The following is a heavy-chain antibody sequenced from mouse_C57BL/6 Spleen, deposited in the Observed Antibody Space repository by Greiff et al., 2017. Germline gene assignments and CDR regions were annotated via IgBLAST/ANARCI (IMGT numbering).Heavy chain of an antibody. J-gene: IGHJ1*03. CDR2: INPSGGYT. D-gene: IGHD1-1*01. V-gene: IGHV1-7*01. Sequence: VQLQQSGAELAKPGASVKLSCKASGYTFTSYWMHWVQQRPGQGLEWIGYINPSGGYTKYTQKFKGKATLTADKSSSTAYMQLSSLTYEDSAVDYCARFGTSGIYWYLDVWGTGTTVTVSS. CDR3: ARFGTSGIYWYLDV. CDR1: GYTFTSYW.